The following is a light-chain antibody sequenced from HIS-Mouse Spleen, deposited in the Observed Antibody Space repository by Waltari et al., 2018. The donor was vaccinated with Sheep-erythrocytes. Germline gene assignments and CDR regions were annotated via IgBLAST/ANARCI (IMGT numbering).Light chain of an antibody. CDR2: EGS. V-gene: IGLV2-23*01. Sequence: QSALTQPASVSGSPGQSITISCTGTSSDVGSYNLVSWYQQHPGKAPKLMIYEGSKRPSRVSNGCPGSKSGNTAALTISGLQAEDEADYYCCSYAGSSTWVFGGGTKLTVL. CDR3: CSYAGSSTWV. CDR1: SSDVGSYNL. J-gene: IGLJ3*02.